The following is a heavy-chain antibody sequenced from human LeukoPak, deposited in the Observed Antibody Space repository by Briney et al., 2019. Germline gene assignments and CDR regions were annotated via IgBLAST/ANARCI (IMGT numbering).Heavy chain of an antibody. CDR1: GGSISSGGYS. V-gene: IGHV4-30-2*01. J-gene: IGHJ3*02. D-gene: IGHD3-10*01. CDR3: ARDPGAPDAFDI. CDR2: IYHSGST. Sequence: SETLSLTCAVSGGSISSGGYSWSWIRQPPGKGLEWIGYIYHSGSTYYNPSLKSRVTISVDRSKNQFSLKLSSVTAADTAVYYCARDPGAPDAFDIWGQGTMVTVSS.